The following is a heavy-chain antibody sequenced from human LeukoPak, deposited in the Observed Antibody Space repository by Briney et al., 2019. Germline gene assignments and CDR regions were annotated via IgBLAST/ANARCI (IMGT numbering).Heavy chain of an antibody. V-gene: IGHV3-48*03. CDR1: GFTFSSYE. CDR2: ISSSGSTI. D-gene: IGHD6-19*01. CDR3: ARGGRAVAGTAPFDY. J-gene: IGHJ4*02. Sequence: GGSLRLSCAASGFTFSSYEMSYISSSGSTIYYADSVKGRFTISRDNAKNSLYLQMNSLRAEDTAVYYCARGGRAVAGTAPFDYWGQGTLVTVSS.